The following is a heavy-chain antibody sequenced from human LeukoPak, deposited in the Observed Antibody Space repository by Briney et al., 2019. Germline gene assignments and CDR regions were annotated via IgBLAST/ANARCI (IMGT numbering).Heavy chain of an antibody. D-gene: IGHD1-26*01. CDR2: IIPIFGTT. V-gene: IGHV1-69*13. J-gene: IGHJ3*02. CDR1: GGTFSSYA. Sequence: SVKVSCKASGGTFSSYAISWVRQAPGQGLEWMGGIIPIFGTTNYSQKFQGRATITADESTSTAYMELSSLRSEDTAVYYCARDRVGATFDAFDIWGRGTMVTVSS. CDR3: ARDRVGATFDAFDI.